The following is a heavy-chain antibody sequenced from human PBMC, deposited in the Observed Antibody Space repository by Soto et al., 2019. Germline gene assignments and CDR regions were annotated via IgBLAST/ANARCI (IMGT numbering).Heavy chain of an antibody. D-gene: IGHD6-13*01. Sequence: EVQLLESGGGLVQPGGSLRLSCAASGFTFSNFDMSWVRQAPGKGLEWVSGISTSGGTTDYADSVKGRFTSSRDNSKNTLYLQMTSLRAEDTAVYYCATGTAAPAHWGQGTLVTVSS. CDR1: GFTFSNFD. CDR3: ATGTAAPAH. J-gene: IGHJ1*01. V-gene: IGHV3-23*01. CDR2: ISTSGGTT.